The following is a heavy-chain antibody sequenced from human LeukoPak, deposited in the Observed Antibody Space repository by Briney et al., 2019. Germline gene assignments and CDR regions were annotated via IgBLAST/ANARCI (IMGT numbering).Heavy chain of an antibody. V-gene: IGHV3-48*01. CDR3: ARDRGRTTVTTHIWC. Sequence: GGSLRLSCAASGFTFSSYSMNWVRQAPGKGLEWVSYISSSSSTIYYADSVKGRFTISRDNAKNSLYLQMNSLRAEDTAVYYCARDRGRTTVTTHIWCWGQGTLVTVSS. J-gene: IGHJ4*02. CDR2: ISSSSSTI. D-gene: IGHD4-17*01. CDR1: GFTFSSYS.